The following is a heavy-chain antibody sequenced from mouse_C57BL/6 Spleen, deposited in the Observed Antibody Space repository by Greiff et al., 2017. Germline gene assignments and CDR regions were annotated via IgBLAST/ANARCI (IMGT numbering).Heavy chain of an antibody. CDR3: ARQLTTVVARGYFDV. V-gene: IGHV1-50*01. CDR1: GYTFTSYW. D-gene: IGHD1-1*01. Sequence: QVQLQQPGAELVKPGASVKLSCKASGYTFTSYWMQWVKQRPGQGLEWIGEIAPSDSYTHYNQKFKGKATLTVDTSSSTAYMQLSSLTSEDSAVYYCARQLTTVVARGYFDVWGTGTTVTVSS. J-gene: IGHJ1*03. CDR2: IAPSDSYT.